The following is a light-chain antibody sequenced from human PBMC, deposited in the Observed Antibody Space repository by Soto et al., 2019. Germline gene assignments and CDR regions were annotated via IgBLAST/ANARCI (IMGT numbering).Light chain of an antibody. V-gene: IGLV2-14*01. CDR1: SSDVGSYND. CDR2: DVS. Sequence: QSALTQPASVSGSPGQSITISCTGTSSDVGSYNDVSWYQQYPGKAHNLMIYDVSNRPSGVSYRFSCSKSGNTASLTISGLQAEDEADYYCSSYTTSSTHVVFGGGTKVTVL. J-gene: IGLJ2*01. CDR3: SSYTTSSTHVV.